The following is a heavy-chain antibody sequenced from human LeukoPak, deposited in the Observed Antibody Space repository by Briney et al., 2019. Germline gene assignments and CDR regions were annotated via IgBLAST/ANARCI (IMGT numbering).Heavy chain of an antibody. CDR3: ARVAAGGYSYGSHYYYYMDV. D-gene: IGHD5-18*01. V-gene: IGHV1-46*01. CDR1: GYTFTSYY. Sequence: ASVKVSCKASGYTFTSYYMHWVRQAPGQGLEWMGIINPSGGSTSYARKFQGRVTMTRDMSTSTVYMELSSLRSEDTAVYYCARVAAGGYSYGSHYYYYMDVWGKGTTVTVSS. J-gene: IGHJ6*03. CDR2: INPSGGST.